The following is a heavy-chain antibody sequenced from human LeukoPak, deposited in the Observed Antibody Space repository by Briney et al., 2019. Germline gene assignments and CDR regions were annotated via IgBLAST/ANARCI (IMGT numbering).Heavy chain of an antibody. D-gene: IGHD1-26*01. CDR1: KFTFSHYA. J-gene: IGHJ3*01. CDR3: ARDTGSFVEGLGACDL. V-gene: IGHV3-9*01. CDR2: ISRNSDDM. Sequence: GGSLRLSCAASKFTFSHYAMHWVRLVPGKGLEWVSGISRNSDDMDYAGSVKGRFTISRDNAKNSLYLQMNSLRAEDTAVYYCARDTGSFVEGLGACDLWGQGRMVTVSS.